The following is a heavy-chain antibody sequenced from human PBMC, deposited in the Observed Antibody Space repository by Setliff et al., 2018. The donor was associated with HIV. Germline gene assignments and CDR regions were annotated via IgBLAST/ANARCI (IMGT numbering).Heavy chain of an antibody. J-gene: IGHJ3*01. CDR2: IYPPDSRT. CDR3: ARPSDSVTSGFDF. CDR1: RYRFTSYW. V-gene: IGHV5-51*01. D-gene: IGHD3-10*01. Sequence: GASLTLSCRGSRYRFTSYWIAWVRQMPGKGLEWMGIIYPPDSRTSYSPSFEGQVTISADKSLNIVYLQWSTLKASDTAIYYCARPSDSVTSGFDFWGQGTMVTVSS.